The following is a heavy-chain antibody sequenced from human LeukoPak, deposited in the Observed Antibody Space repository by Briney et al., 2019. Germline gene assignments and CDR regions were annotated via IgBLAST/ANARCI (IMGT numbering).Heavy chain of an antibody. Sequence: GESLKISCKGSGYSFTSYWIGWVRQMPGKGLEWVSVIYSGGSTYYADSVKGRFTISRDNSKNTLYLQMNSLRAEDTAVYYCARDYGDYWGQGTLVTVSS. CDR3: ARDYGDY. V-gene: IGHV3-53*01. D-gene: IGHD4-17*01. J-gene: IGHJ4*02. CDR2: IYSGGST. CDR1: GYSFTSYW.